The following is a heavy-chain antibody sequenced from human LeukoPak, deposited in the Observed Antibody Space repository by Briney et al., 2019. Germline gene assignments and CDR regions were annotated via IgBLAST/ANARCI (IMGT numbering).Heavy chain of an antibody. CDR2: IYHSGST. V-gene: IGHV4-38-2*02. CDR3: ARGRWVFDY. D-gene: IGHD6-13*01. J-gene: IGHJ4*02. Sequence: PSETLSLTCTVSGYSISSGYYWGWIRQPPGKGLEWIGSIYHSGSTYYNPSLKSRVTISVDTSKNQFSLKLSSVTAADTAVYYCARGRWVFDYWGQGTLVTVSS. CDR1: GYSISSGYY.